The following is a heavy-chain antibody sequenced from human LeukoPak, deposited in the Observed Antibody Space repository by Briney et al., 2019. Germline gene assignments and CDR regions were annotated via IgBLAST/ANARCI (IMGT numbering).Heavy chain of an antibody. J-gene: IGHJ3*02. CDR1: GGSISSGGYY. CDR2: IYYSGST. D-gene: IGHD5-12*01. CDR3: ARERIDSGYDFDAFDI. Sequence: PSETLSLTCTVSGGSISSGGYYWSWIRQHLGKGLEWIGYIYYSGSTYYNPSLKSRVTISVDTSKNQFSLKLSSVTAADTAVYYCARERIDSGYDFDAFDIWGQGTMVTVSS. V-gene: IGHV4-31*03.